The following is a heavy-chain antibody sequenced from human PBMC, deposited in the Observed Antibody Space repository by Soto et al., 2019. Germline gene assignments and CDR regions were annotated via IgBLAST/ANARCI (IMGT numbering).Heavy chain of an antibody. J-gene: IGHJ3*01. V-gene: IGHV2-5*02. CDR1: GFSFSADGVG. D-gene: IGHD3-16*01. Sequence: HITLKESGPTLVKPTQTLTLTCIFSGFSFSADGVGVGWIRQPPGKTLEWLALIYWDDDTRYRPSLKSRLTITKDSSKNPVVLTITNMDPLDTATYYCAHAFGGTSWPNDAFDVWGQGTVVTVSS. CDR2: IYWDDDT. CDR3: AHAFGGTSWPNDAFDV.